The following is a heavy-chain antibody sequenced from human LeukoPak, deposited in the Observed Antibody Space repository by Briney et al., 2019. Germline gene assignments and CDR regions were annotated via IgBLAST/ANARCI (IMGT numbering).Heavy chain of an antibody. CDR3: ARGYDGDFDY. CDR2: IYYSGST. J-gene: IGHJ4*02. Sequence: SQTLSLTCTVSGGSISSGGYYWSWIRQHPGKGLEWIGYIYYSGSTYYNPSLKSRVTISVDTSKNQFSLKLSSVTAADTAVHYCARGYDGDFDYWGQGTLVTVSS. V-gene: IGHV4-31*03. CDR1: GGSISSGGYY. D-gene: IGHD3-3*01.